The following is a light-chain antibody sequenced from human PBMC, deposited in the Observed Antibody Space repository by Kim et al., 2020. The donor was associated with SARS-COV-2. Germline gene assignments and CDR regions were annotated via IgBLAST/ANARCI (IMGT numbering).Light chain of an antibody. V-gene: IGLV2-8*01. Sequence: GQSVTFSCTGTRRAVGGYNYVSWSQQHPGKVPKLMIYEVSKRPSGVPDRFSGSKSGNTASLTVSGLQAEDEADYYCSSYAGSNNLVFGGGTKLTVL. CDR1: RRAVGGYNY. CDR3: SSYAGSNNLV. CDR2: EVS. J-gene: IGLJ3*02.